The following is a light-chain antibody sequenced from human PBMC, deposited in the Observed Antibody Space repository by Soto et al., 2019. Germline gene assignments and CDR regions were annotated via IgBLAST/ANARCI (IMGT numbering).Light chain of an antibody. J-gene: IGLJ1*01. V-gene: IGLV2-14*01. CDR3: SSYSISNGYL. CDR2: EVS. Sequence: QSALTQPASLSGSPGQSITISCTGTISDVGGYDYVSWYQLHPGKAPKLMVFEVSNRPSGVSYRFSGSKSGNTASLTISGLQAEDEADYFCSSYSISNGYLFGTGTKV. CDR1: ISDVGGYDY.